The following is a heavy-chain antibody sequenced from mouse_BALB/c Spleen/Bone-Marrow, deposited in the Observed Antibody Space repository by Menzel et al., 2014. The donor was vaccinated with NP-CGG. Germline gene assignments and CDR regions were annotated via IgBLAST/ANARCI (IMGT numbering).Heavy chain of an antibody. CDR1: GYSFTGYF. D-gene: IGHD1-1*01. V-gene: IGHV1-20*02. CDR3: AGEGGYYYGSSPYFDV. J-gene: IGHJ1*01. Sequence: EVQLQQSGLELVKPGASVKISCKASGYSFTGYFMNWVMQSHGKSLEWIGRINPYNGDTFYNQKFKGKATLTVDKSSSTAHMELRSLASEDSAVYYCAGEGGYYYGSSPYFDVWGAGTTVTVSS. CDR2: INPYNGDT.